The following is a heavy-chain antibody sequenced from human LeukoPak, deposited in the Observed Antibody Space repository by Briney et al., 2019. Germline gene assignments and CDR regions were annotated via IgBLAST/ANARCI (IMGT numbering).Heavy chain of an antibody. D-gene: IGHD3-22*01. CDR3: AKSSYYDASGYYREYYFDF. CDR2: ISGSGDNT. CDR1: GFTFSSYA. Sequence: GGSLRLSCAASGFTFSSYAMSWVRQAPGKGLEWVSAISGSGDNTSYAVSVKGRFTISRDNTKNTLYLQMNSLRDEDTDVYYCAKSSYYDASGYYREYYFDFWGQGTLVTVSS. V-gene: IGHV3-23*01. J-gene: IGHJ4*02.